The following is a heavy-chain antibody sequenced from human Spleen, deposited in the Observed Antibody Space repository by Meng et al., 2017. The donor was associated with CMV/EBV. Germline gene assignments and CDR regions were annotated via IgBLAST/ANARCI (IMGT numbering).Heavy chain of an antibody. D-gene: IGHD2-2*01. CDR2: INHSGST. Sequence: SWIRTRPGKVLGWIGEINHSGSTNYNPSLKSRVTISVDTSKNQFSLKLSSVTAADTAVYYCARGRGSGYCSSTSCPTWGYYYGMDVWGQGTTVTVSS. V-gene: IGHV4-34*01. CDR3: ARGRGSGYCSSTSCPTWGYYYGMDV. J-gene: IGHJ6*02.